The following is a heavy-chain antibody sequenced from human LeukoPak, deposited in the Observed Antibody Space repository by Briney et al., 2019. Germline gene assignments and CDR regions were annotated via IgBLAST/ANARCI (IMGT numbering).Heavy chain of an antibody. V-gene: IGHV4-31*03. D-gene: IGHD3-10*01. CDR1: GGSISSGGYY. Sequence: SETLSLTCTVSGGSISSGGYYWSWIRQHPGKGLEWIGYIYYSGNTYSNPSLKSRVTISVDTSKNQFSLKLSSVTAADTAVYYCARDSRGGSHWFDPWGQGTLVTASS. CDR3: ARDSRGGSHWFDP. CDR2: IYYSGNT. J-gene: IGHJ5*02.